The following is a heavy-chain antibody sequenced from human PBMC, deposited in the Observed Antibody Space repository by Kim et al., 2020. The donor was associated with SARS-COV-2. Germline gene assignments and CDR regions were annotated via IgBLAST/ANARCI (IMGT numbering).Heavy chain of an antibody. V-gene: IGHV4-38-2*02. CDR1: GYSISSGYY. CDR3: ARGQRWAFDI. D-gene: IGHD4-17*01. CDR2: IYHSGST. J-gene: IGHJ3*02. Sequence: SETLSLICTVSGYSISSGYYWGWIRQPPGKGLEWIGSIYHSGSTYYNPSLKSRVTISVDTSKNQFSLKLSSVTAADTAVYYCARGQRWAFDIWGQGTMVT.